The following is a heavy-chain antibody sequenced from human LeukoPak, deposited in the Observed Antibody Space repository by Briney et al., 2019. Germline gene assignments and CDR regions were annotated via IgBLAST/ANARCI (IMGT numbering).Heavy chain of an antibody. V-gene: IGHV3-21*01. CDR2: ISTGGDNT. D-gene: IGHD2-8*02. CDR1: GFTFGRYA. Sequence: NPGGSLRLSCAASGFTFGRYAMNWVRQAPEKGLEWVSYISTGGDNTFYADSLKGRFTVSRDNAKNSLFLQMDSLRAEDTAVYYCARSFCTSVSCPKGHYYYVMDVWGQGTTVTVSS. J-gene: IGHJ6*02. CDR3: ARSFCTSVSCPKGHYYYVMDV.